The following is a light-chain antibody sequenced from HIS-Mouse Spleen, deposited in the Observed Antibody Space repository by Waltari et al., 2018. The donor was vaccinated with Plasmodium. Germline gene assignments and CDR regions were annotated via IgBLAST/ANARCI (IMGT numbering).Light chain of an antibody. V-gene: IGLV3-10*01. J-gene: IGLJ3*02. CDR2: EDS. CDR1: ALPNKY. CDR3: YSTDSSGNHRV. Sequence: SYELTQPPSVSVSPGPTARSTCSGDALPNKYAYWYQQKSGKAPVLVIYEDSKRPSGIPERFSGSSSGTMATLTISGAQVEDEADYYCYSTDSSGNHRVFGGGTKLTVL.